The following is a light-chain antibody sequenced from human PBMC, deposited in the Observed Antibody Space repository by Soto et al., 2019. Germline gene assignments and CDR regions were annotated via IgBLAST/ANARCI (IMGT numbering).Light chain of an antibody. CDR2: VNN. CDR1: SSNIGTGYD. V-gene: IGLV1-40*01. J-gene: IGLJ3*02. Sequence: QSVLTQPPSVSGALGQRVTISCTGSSSNIGTGYDVHWYQQLPGTAPKLLIYVNNNRPSGVPDRFSGSKSGTSASLAITGLQAEDEAAYYCQSYDNALSAWVFGGGTKLTVL. CDR3: QSYDNALSAWV.